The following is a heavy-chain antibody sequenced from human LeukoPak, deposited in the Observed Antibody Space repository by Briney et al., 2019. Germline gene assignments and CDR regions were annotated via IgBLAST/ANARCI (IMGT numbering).Heavy chain of an antibody. J-gene: IGHJ4*02. CDR1: GFTFRSYS. CDR3: AREGDSSGYSY. D-gene: IGHD3-22*01. Sequence: GGSLRLSCAGSGFTFRSYSMHWVRQAPGKGLEWVSSISSSSNYIYYADSVKGRFTISRDNAKNSLYLQMNSLRAEDTAVYYCAREGDSSGYSYWGQGTLVTVSS. CDR2: ISSSSNYI. V-gene: IGHV3-21*01.